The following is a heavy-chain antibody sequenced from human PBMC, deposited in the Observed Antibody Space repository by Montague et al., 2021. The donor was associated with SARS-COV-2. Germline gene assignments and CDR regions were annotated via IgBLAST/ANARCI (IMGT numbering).Heavy chain of an antibody. V-gene: IGHV4-59*01. J-gene: IGHJ6*02. CDR2: IYYSGST. CDR1: GGSISGYY. Sequence: SETLSLTCTVSGGSISGYYWSWIRQFPGKGLEWIGYIYYSGSTKYNPFLESRVTVSVDRSKNQVSLKLSSVTPADTAVYYCARLLRSCSNGVCRTYYYYAMDVWGQGTTVTVSS. D-gene: IGHD2-8*01. CDR3: ARLLRSCSNGVCRTYYYYAMDV.